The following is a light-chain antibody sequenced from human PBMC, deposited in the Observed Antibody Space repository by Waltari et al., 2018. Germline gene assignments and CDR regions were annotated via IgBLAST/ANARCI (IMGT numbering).Light chain of an antibody. J-gene: IGLJ2*01. CDR3: CSYRREDTLV. V-gene: IGLV2-11*01. CDR2: DVS. CDR1: SSDVGGYND. Sequence: QAALTHSVSVSKSLGQSVTISCTGTSSDVGGYNDGSWYQQYPGTAPRHVLYDVSKRPSGLSVRFSGSKSGNTASLTISGLQAEDEADYYCCSYRREDTLVFGGETRLTVL.